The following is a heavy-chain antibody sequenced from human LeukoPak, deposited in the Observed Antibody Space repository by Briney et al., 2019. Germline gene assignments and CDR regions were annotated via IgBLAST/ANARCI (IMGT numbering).Heavy chain of an antibody. CDR2: IINSGSSL. D-gene: IGHD2-15*01. J-gene: IGHJ5*02. CDR3: ARVTVVVAANWFDP. CDR1: GFTFSDYH. V-gene: IGHV3-11*01. Sequence: GGSLRLSCAASGFTFSDYHMTWIRQAPGKGLEWISYIINSGSSLFYADSVKGRFTISRDNSKNTLYLQMNSLRAEDTAVYYCARVTVVVAANWFDPWGQGTLVTVSS.